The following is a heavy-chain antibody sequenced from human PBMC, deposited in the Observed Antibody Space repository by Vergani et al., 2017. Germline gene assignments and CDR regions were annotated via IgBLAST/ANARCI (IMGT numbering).Heavy chain of an antibody. CDR2: IKSKTDGGTT. CDR1: GFTFSNAW. CDR3: TTVKQWLVSPDYYYMDV. Sequence: EVQLVESGGGLVKPGGSLRLSCAASGFTFSNAWMSWVRQAPGKGLEWVGRIKSKTDGGTTDYAAPVKGRFTISRDDSKNTLELQMNSLKTEDTAVYYCTTVKQWLVSPDYYYMDVWGKGTTVTVSS. V-gene: IGHV3-15*01. D-gene: IGHD6-19*01. J-gene: IGHJ6*03.